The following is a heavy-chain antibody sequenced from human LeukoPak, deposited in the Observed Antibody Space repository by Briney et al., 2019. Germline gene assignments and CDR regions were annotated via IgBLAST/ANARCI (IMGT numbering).Heavy chain of an antibody. V-gene: IGHV3-15*01. CDR3: TRYSYGGYYYDSSGYYFDY. Sequence: GGSLRLSCAAFGFDFTNAWMSWVRQAPGKGLEWVGRVKSKADDGATDYAAPVKGRCTISRDDSKNMLYLQMHSLKIEDTAVYYCTRYSYGGYYYDSSGYYFDYWGQGTLVTVSS. CDR2: VKSKADDGAT. J-gene: IGHJ4*02. CDR1: GFDFTNAW. D-gene: IGHD3-22*01.